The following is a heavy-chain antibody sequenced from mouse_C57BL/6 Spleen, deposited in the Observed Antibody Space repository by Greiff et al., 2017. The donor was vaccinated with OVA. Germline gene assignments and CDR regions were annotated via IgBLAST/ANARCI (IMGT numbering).Heavy chain of an antibody. J-gene: IGHJ4*01. CDR3: ARRGYGSSYAYAMDY. D-gene: IGHD1-1*01. CDR2: LFPGSGST. Sequence: QVQLQQSGPELVKPGASVKISCKASGYTFTDYYINWVKQRPGPGLEWIGWLFPGSGSTYYNEKFKGKATLTVDKSSSTAYMLLSSLTSEDSAVYFCARRGYGSSYAYAMDYWGQGASVTVSS. CDR1: GYTFTDYY. V-gene: IGHV1-75*01.